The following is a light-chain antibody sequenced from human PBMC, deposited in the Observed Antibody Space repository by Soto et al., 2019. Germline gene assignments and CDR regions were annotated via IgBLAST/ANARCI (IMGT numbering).Light chain of an antibody. V-gene: IGKV3-20*01. J-gene: IGKJ2*01. CDR3: QQYGSSPVT. CDR2: GAS. CDR1: QSVSSSY. Sequence: EIVLTQSPGTLSLSPGERATLSCRASQSVSSSYLAWYQQKPGQAPRLLIYGASSRATGIPDRFSGSGSGADFTLTISRLEPEDFAVYYCQQYGSSPVTFGQGTKLESK.